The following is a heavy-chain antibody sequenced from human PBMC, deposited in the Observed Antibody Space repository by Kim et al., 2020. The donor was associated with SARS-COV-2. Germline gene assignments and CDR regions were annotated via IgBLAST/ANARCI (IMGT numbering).Heavy chain of an antibody. CDR1: GGSFSGYY. J-gene: IGHJ4*02. D-gene: IGHD3-10*01. Sequence: SETLSLTCAVYGGSFSGYYWSWIRQPPGKGLEWIGEINHSGSTNYNPSLKSRVTISVDTSKNQFSLKLSSVTAADTAVYYCARVQAQMVRGVIIPPEDYWGQGTLVTVSS. CDR2: INHSGST. CDR3: ARVQAQMVRGVIIPPEDY. V-gene: IGHV4-34*01.